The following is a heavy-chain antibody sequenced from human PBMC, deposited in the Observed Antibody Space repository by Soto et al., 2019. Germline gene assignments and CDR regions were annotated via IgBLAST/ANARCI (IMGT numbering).Heavy chain of an antibody. J-gene: IGHJ4*02. CDR3: TSPRDWTAVDPFDY. V-gene: IGHV3-73*01. CDR1: GFTFSESA. CDR2: IRNKDNNYAT. D-gene: IGHD5-18*01. Sequence: GGSLRLSCAASGFTFSESAMHWVRQASGKGLEWVGRIRNKDNNYATAYTASVKGRFTISRDDSKNTVYLQMNSLKIDDTAVYYCTSPRDWTAVDPFDYWGLGTLVTVSS.